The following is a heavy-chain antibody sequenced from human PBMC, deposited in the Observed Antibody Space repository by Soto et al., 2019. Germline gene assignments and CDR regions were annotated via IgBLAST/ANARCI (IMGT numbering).Heavy chain of an antibody. CDR2: IIPIFGIA. CDR1: GGTFSSYA. CDR3: ARYGGDLAAFDI. V-gene: IGHV1-69*10. D-gene: IGHD2-21*01. J-gene: IGHJ3*02. Sequence: ASVKVFCKASGGTFSSYAISWGRQAPGQGLEWMGGIIPIFGIANYAQKFQGRVTITADKSTSTAYMELSSLRSEDTAVYYCARYGGDLAAFDIWGQGTMVTVSS.